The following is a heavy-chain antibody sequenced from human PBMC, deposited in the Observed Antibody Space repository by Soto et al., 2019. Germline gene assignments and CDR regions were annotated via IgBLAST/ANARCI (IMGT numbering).Heavy chain of an antibody. CDR1: GFSFSTYG. D-gene: IGHD3-16*01. CDR2: ISHDGSNE. CDR3: VKGPAVRGLMLRVNYGMDV. V-gene: IGHV3-30*18. J-gene: IGHJ6*02. Sequence: QVQLVDSGGGVIQPGRSLRLSCAASGFSFSTYGMNWVRQAPGKGLEWVAVISHDGSNEYYADSVKGRFAISRDNSQNMLYLQRDSLTPDDTAVYYCVKGPAVRGLMLRVNYGMDVWGQGTTVTVSS.